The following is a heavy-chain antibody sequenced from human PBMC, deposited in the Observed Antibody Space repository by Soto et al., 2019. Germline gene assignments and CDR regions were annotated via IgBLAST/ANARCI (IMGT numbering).Heavy chain of an antibody. V-gene: IGHV3-30*03. J-gene: IGHJ4*02. CDR3: ARDKGVAAQKYYFDY. D-gene: IGHD6-13*01. CDR2: VSYDGSDK. CDR1: GLTFSSYN. Sequence: GGSLRHSCVASGLTFSSYNMHWVRQATGKGLEWVAFVSYDGSDKKYVDSVNGRFTISRDNSKNTLYLQMNSLRAEDTAVYYCARDKGVAAQKYYFDYWGQGTLVTVSS.